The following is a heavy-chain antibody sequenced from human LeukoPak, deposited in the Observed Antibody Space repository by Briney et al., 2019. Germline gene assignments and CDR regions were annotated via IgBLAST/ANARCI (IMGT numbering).Heavy chain of an antibody. J-gene: IGHJ6*03. D-gene: IGHD1-14*01. V-gene: IGHV1-2*02. Sequence: GSVTVSYKASRYTYTGYYIHWVSQPARQGLAWMGWIHPHRGETNQAQKLQGGVTMTRDTYITTPNLYMSSLTAGDTRVYLCARAIPGYYYMDVCGKGAPV. CDR3: ARAIPGYYYMDV. CDR1: RYTYTGYY. CDR2: IHPHRGET.